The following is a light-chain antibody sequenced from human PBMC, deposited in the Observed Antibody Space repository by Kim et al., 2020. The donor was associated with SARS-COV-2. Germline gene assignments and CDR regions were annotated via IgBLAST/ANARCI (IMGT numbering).Light chain of an antibody. CDR2: EVR. J-gene: IGLJ3*02. Sequence: GRSITISCHDTSSAVGYNDRVSLYQQPPGTAPKLMIYEVRNRPSGVPDRFSGFKSGNTASLTIFGLQAEDEADYYCSSYTTSKTWVFGGGTQLTVL. CDR1: SSAVGYNDR. CDR3: SSYTTSKTWV. V-gene: IGLV2-18*02.